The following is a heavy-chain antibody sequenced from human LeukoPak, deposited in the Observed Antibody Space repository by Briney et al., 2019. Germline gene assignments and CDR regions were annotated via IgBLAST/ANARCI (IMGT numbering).Heavy chain of an antibody. CDR2: INPNSGGT. V-gene: IGHV1-2*02. D-gene: IGHD6-6*01. J-gene: IGHJ6*04. CDR1: GYTFTGYY. Sequence: ASVKVSCKASGYTFTGYYMHWVRQAPGQGLEWMGWINPNSGGTNYAQKFQGRVTMTRDTSISTAYMELSRLRSDDTAVYYCARTPYSSSSTVVDVWGKGTTVTVSS. CDR3: ARTPYSSSSTVVDV.